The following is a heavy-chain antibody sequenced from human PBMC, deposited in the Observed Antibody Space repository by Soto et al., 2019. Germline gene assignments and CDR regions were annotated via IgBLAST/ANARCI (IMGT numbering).Heavy chain of an antibody. CDR3: TTDRRVLVFCIYTSCYLGN. J-gene: IGHJ4*02. D-gene: IGHD2-2*01. V-gene: IGHV3-15*01. Sequence: PGGSLRLSCAASGFTFINAWMSWVRQAPGKGLDWIGHIRSKTDGGTTDYAEPVKGRFTISRDDSKNTLYLQINSLKTENTEIIYCTTDRRVLVFCIYTSCYLGNLGQGTLVTVSS. CDR1: GFTFINAW. CDR2: IRSKTDGGTT.